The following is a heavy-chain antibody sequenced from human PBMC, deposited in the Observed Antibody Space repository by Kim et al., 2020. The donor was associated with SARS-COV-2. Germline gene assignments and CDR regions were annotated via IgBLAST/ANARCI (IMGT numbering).Heavy chain of an antibody. V-gene: IGHV3-74*01. Sequence: YADSVKGRFTISRDNANNTLYLQMNSLRAEDTAVYYCARRQFSSGWYYFDYWGQGTLVTVYS. D-gene: IGHD6-19*01. J-gene: IGHJ4*02. CDR3: ARRQFSSGWYYFDY.